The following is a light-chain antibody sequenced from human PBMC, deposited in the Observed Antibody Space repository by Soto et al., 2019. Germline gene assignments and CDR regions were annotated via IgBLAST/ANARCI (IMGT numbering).Light chain of an antibody. J-gene: IGKJ1*01. CDR2: GAS. CDR1: QSVTSN. Sequence: EIVMTQSPATLSVSPGDRATLSCRASQSVTSNLAWYQQKPGQAPRLLIYGASNRATGIPDRFSGSGSGTDFTLTISRLEPEDFAVYYCQQYGSSGTFGQGTNVDIK. V-gene: IGKV3-20*01. CDR3: QQYGSSGT.